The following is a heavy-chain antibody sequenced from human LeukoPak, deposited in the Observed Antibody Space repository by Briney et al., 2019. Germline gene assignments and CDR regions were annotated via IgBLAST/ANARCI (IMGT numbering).Heavy chain of an antibody. CDR2: INSDGSST. J-gene: IGHJ5*02. CDR1: GFTFSSYW. D-gene: IGHD3-16*01. Sequence: GGSLRLSCAASGFTFSSYWMHWVRQAPGKGLVWVSRINSDGSSTSYADSVKGRFTISRDNAKNTLYLQMNSLRAEDTAVYYCARADYDYVWGSLWSNWFDPWGQGTLVTVSS. CDR3: ARADYDYVWGSLWSNWFDP. V-gene: IGHV3-74*01.